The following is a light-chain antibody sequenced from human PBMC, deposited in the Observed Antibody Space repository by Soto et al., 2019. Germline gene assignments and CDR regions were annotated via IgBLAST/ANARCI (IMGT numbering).Light chain of an antibody. CDR3: GTWDSSLSAYV. Sequence: QSVLTQPPSVSAAPGQKVTISCSGSSSNIGNNYVSWYQQLPGTAPKLLIYDNNKRPSGIPDRFSDSKSGTSATLAITGLQTGDEADYYCGTWDSSLSAYVIGTGTRSPS. J-gene: IGLJ1*01. CDR1: SSNIGNNY. V-gene: IGLV1-51*01. CDR2: DNN.